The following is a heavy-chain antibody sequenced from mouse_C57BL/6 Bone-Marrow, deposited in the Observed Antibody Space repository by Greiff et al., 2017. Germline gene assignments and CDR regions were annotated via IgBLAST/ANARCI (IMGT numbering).Heavy chain of an antibody. D-gene: IGHD2-4*01. CDR2: FYPGSGSI. CDR3: ARHEPYDYDVAWFAY. CDR1: GF. V-gene: IGHV1-62-2*01. Sequence: QVQLQQSGAELVKPGASVKLSCKASGFWVKQRSGQGLEWIGWFYPGSGSIKYNEKFKDKATLTADKSSSTVYMELSRLTSEDSAVYFCARHEPYDYDVAWFAYWGQGTLVTVSA. J-gene: IGHJ3*01.